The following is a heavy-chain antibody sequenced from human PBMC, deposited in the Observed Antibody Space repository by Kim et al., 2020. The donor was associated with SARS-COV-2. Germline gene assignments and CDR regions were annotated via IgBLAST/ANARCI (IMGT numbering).Heavy chain of an antibody. Sequence: SETLSLTCTVSGGSISSYYWSWIRQPPGKGLEWIGYIYYSGSTNYNPSLKSRVTISVDTSKNQFSLKLSSVTAADTAVYYCARAPETYDILYHYGMDVWGQGTTVTVSS. D-gene: IGHD3-9*01. J-gene: IGHJ6*02. CDR2: IYYSGST. CDR1: GGSISSYY. CDR3: ARAPETYDILYHYGMDV. V-gene: IGHV4-59*01.